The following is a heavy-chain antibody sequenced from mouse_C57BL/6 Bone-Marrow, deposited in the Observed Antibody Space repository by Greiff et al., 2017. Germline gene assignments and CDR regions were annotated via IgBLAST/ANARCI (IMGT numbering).Heavy chain of an antibody. D-gene: IGHD2-1*01. CDR1: GFTFSDYG. CDR3: ARISTMVRYAMDY. J-gene: IGHJ4*01. CDR2: ISSGSSTI. Sequence: EVQLVESGGGLVKPGGSLKLSCAASGFTFSDYGMHWVRQAPEKGLEWVAYISSGSSTIYYADTVKGRFTISRDNAKTTLFLQMTSLRSEDTAMYYCARISTMVRYAMDYWGQGTSVTVSS. V-gene: IGHV5-17*01.